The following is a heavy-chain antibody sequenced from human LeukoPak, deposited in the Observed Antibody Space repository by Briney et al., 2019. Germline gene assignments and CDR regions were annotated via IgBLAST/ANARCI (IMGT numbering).Heavy chain of an antibody. J-gene: IGHJ5*02. CDR2: INYFGTT. Sequence: SETLSLTCTVSGGSIRSHSWHWIRQSPGKGLEWIGSINYFGTTTYKPSLKSRVTLSVDTYKNQFSLKLTSVTAADTAVYYCARDIGGDTDGRASYWFAPWGQGTLVSVSS. D-gene: IGHD1-1*01. V-gene: IGHV4-59*11. CDR3: ARDIGGDTDGRASYWFAP. CDR1: GGSIRSHS.